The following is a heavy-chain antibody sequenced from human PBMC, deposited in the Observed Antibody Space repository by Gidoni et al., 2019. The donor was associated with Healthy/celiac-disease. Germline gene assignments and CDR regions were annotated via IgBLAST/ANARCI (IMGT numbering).Heavy chain of an antibody. CDR3: AREGDYDILTGYYNPLFDY. J-gene: IGHJ4*02. V-gene: IGHV4-61*02. D-gene: IGHD3-9*01. CDR2: IYTSGST. CDR1: GGSISSGRYS. Sequence: QVQLQESGPGLVKPSPTLSLTCTVSGGSISSGRYSWSWIRQPAGKGLEWIGRIYTSGSTNYNPSLKSRVTISVDTSKTQFSLKLSSVTAADTAVYYCAREGDYDILTGYYNPLFDYWGQGTLVTVSS.